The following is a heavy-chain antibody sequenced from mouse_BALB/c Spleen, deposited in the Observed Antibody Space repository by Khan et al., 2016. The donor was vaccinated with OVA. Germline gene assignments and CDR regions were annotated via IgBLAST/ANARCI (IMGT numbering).Heavy chain of an antibody. CDR2: IRYSGST. V-gene: IGHV3-1*02. J-gene: IGHJ2*01. D-gene: IGHD1-2*01. CDR3: ARTARIKY. Sequence: EVELVESGPGLVKPSQSLSLTCTVTGYSITSGYGWNWIRQFPGTKLEWMGYIRYSGSTNYNPSLHSRLSITRDTSKNQFFLQWNSVTTEETATYYCARTARIKYWGQGTTLTVSS. CDR1: GYSITSGYG.